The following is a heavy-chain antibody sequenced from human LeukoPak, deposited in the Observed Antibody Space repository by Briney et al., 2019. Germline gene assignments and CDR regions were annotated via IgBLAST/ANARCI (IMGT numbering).Heavy chain of an antibody. Sequence: SETLSLTCGVYGGSLSGYYWSWIRQPPGKGLEWIGYIYYSGSTNYNPSLKSRVTISVDTSKNQFSLKLSSVTAADTAVYYCARSVEGYCSGGSCYSYYYYMDVWGKGTTVTVSS. D-gene: IGHD2-15*01. V-gene: IGHV4-59*01. CDR1: GGSLSGYY. CDR2: IYYSGST. CDR3: ARSVEGYCSGGSCYSYYYYMDV. J-gene: IGHJ6*03.